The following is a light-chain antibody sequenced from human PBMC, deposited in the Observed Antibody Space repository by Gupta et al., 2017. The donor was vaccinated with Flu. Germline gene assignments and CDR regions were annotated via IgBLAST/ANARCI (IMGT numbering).Light chain of an antibody. CDR1: NLRSKS. Sequence: SPLPTQPPSVSVAPGQTPTIACGGHNLRSKSVHWYQQKPGQAPVVVVYDDSDRPSGIPERFSGSNSGNTATLTISRVEAGDEADYYCQLWDSRSDHWVFGGGTKVTVL. CDR2: DDS. CDR3: QLWDSRSDHWV. V-gene: IGLV3-21*02. J-gene: IGLJ3*02.